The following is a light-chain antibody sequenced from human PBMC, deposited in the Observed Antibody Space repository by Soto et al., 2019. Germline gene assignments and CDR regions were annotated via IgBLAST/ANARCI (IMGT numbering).Light chain of an antibody. CDR2: DVT. J-gene: IGLJ1*01. CDR1: TTDVGAYDC. Sequence: SALTQPPSTSGSPGQSVAISCTGTTTDVGAYDCVSWYQQHPGKAPKLIIYDVTKRPSGVPDRFSGSKSGNTASLTVSGLQAEDEADYYCSSYGGSNNHLFGTGTKVTVL. CDR3: SSYGGSNNHL. V-gene: IGLV2-8*01.